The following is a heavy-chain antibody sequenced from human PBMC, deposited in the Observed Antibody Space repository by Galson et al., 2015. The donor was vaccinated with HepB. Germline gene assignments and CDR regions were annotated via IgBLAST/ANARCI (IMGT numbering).Heavy chain of an antibody. CDR2: ISSRATYI. CDR3: ARVFRGNDY. CDR1: GFTFSDFY. Sequence: SLRLSCAASGFTFSDFYISWVRQAPGKGLEWVSSISSRATYIYYADPVKGRFTISRDDAKNSLYLQMNSLRAEDTAVYYCARVFRGNDYWGRGALVTVSS. D-gene: IGHD3-10*01. V-gene: IGHV3-11*04. J-gene: IGHJ2*01.